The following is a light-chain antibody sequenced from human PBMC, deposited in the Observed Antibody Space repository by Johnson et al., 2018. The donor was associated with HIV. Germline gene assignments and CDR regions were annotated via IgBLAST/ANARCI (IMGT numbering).Light chain of an antibody. Sequence: QSVLTQPPSVSAAPGQKVTISCSGSSSNIGNNYVSWYQQLPGTAPKLLIYDNNRRPSGIPDRFSGSKSGTSGTLGITGLQTGDEADYYCGAWDSSLSAHFVFETGTNITVL. CDR3: GAWDSSLSAHFV. J-gene: IGLJ1*01. V-gene: IGLV1-51*01. CDR1: SSNIGNNY. CDR2: DNN.